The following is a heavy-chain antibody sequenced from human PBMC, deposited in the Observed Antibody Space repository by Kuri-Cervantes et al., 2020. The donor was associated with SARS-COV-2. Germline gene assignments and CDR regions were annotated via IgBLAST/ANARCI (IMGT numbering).Heavy chain of an antibody. CDR1: GFTFSSYW. CDR3: ARAGSLGYCSSTSCFATWWFDP. D-gene: IGHD2-2*01. CDR2: IKQDGSEK. Sequence: GESLKISCAASGFTFSSYWMSWVRQAPGKGLEWVANIKQDGSEKYYVDSVKGRFTISRDNAKNSLYLQMNSLRDEDTAVYYCARAGSLGYCSSTSCFATWWFDPWGQGTLVTVSS. J-gene: IGHJ5*02. V-gene: IGHV3-7*02.